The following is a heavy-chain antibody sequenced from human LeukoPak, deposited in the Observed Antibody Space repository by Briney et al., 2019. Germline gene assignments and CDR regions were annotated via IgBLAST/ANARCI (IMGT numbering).Heavy chain of an antibody. J-gene: IGHJ4*02. CDR1: GGSISSGGYS. CDR2: IYHSGST. Sequence: TSQTLSLTCAVSGGSISSGGYSWSWIRQPPGKGLEWIGYIYHSGSTYYNPSLKSRVTISVDRSKNRFSLKLSSVTAADTAVYYCASLSSWSCYYDSSGYYANDYWGQGTLVTVSS. D-gene: IGHD3-22*01. V-gene: IGHV4-30-2*01. CDR3: ASLSSWSCYYDSSGYYANDY.